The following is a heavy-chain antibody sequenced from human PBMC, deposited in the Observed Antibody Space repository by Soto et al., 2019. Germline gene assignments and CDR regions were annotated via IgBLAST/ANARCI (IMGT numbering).Heavy chain of an antibody. CDR1: GFTFSSYW. Sequence: GGSLRLSCAASGFTFSSYWMHWVRQAPGKGLVWVSRINSDGSSTSYADSVKGRFTISRDNSQNTLYLQMNSLRAEDTAVYYCARARSGHYYDSSGYYLYYFDYWGQGTLVTVSS. D-gene: IGHD3-22*01. J-gene: IGHJ4*02. CDR2: INSDGSST. V-gene: IGHV3-74*01. CDR3: ARARSGHYYDSSGYYLYYFDY.